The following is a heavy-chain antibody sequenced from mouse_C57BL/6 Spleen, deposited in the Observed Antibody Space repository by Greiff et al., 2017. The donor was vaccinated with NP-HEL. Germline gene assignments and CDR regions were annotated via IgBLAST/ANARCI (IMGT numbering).Heavy chain of an antibody. V-gene: IGHV1-26*01. Sequence: VQLKQSGPELVKPGASVKISCKASGYTFTDYYMNWVKQSHGKSLEWIGDINPNNGGTRYNQKFKGKATLTVDKSSSTAYMELRSLTSEDSAVYYCARSWMERGYDYFDYWGQGTTLTVSS. D-gene: IGHD2-2*01. J-gene: IGHJ2*01. CDR1: GYTFTDYY. CDR2: INPNNGGT. CDR3: ARSWMERGYDYFDY.